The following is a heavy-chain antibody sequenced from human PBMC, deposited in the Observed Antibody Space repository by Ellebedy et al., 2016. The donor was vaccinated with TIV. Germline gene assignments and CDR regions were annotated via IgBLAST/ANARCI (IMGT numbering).Heavy chain of an antibody. D-gene: IGHD6-13*01. J-gene: IGHJ5*02. CDR3: ASRVASWYSDNNWFDP. V-gene: IGHV3-48*02. Sequence: PGGSLRLSCAGSGFNFGDYSMNWVRQAPGKGLEWISYINAGGERIYYADSVKGRLTISRDNARNILYLHMNSLRDEDTAVYYCASRVASWYSDNNWFDPWGQGSPVTVSS. CDR1: GFNFGDYS. CDR2: INAGGERI.